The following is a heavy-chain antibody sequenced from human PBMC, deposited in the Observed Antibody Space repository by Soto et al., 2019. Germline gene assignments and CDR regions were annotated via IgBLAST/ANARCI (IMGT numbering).Heavy chain of an antibody. J-gene: IGHJ5*02. Sequence: SETLSLTCTVSGGSISSYYWSWIRQPPGKGLEWIGYIYYSGSTNYNPSLKSRVTISVDTSKNQFSLKLSSVTAADTAVYYCARGSDTAMVTGDWFDPWGRGTLVTVSS. V-gene: IGHV4-59*01. CDR2: IYYSGST. CDR1: GGSISSYY. CDR3: ARGSDTAMVTGDWFDP. D-gene: IGHD5-18*01.